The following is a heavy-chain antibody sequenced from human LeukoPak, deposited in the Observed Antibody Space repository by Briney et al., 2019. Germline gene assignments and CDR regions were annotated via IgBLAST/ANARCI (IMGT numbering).Heavy chain of an antibody. CDR1: GFTFNSYS. V-gene: IGHV3-21*01. D-gene: IGHD3-10*01. CDR3: ARDLFYYGSGVKSPPYHYYGMDV. J-gene: IGHJ6*02. CDR2: ISSSSSYI. Sequence: PGGSLRLSCAASGFTFNSYSMNWVRQAPGKGLEWVSSISSSSSYIYYADSVKGRFTISRDNAKNSLYLQMNSLRSEDPAVHYRARDLFYYGSGVKSPPYHYYGMDVWRQGTTVTVSS.